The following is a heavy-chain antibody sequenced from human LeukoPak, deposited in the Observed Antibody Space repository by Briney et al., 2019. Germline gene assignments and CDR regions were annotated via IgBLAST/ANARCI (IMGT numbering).Heavy chain of an antibody. CDR1: GYTFTSYG. V-gene: IGHV1-18*01. CDR2: ISAYNGNT. D-gene: IGHD3-22*01. Sequence: ASVKVSCKASGYTFTSYGISWVRQAPGQGLEWMGWISAYNGNTNYAQKLQGRVTMTTDTSTSTAYMELRSLRSDDTAVYYCARDQTYYYDSSGYYYASTFDIWGQGTMVTVSS. J-gene: IGHJ3*02. CDR3: ARDQTYYYDSSGYYYASTFDI.